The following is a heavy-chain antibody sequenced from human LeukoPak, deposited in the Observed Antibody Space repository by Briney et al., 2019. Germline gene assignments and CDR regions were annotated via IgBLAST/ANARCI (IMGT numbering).Heavy chain of an antibody. V-gene: IGHV4-39*07. CDR1: GGSISSSSHY. D-gene: IGHD3-22*01. J-gene: IGHJ4*02. CDR2: IYYSGAT. CDR3: ARAPVSSHDSSGYPLFDY. Sequence: PSETLSLTCTVSGGSISSSSHYWGWIRQPPGKGLEWIGSIYYSGATYYNPSLKSRLTISVDTSKNQFSLKLSSVTAADTAVYYCARAPVSSHDSSGYPLFDYWGQGTLVTVSS.